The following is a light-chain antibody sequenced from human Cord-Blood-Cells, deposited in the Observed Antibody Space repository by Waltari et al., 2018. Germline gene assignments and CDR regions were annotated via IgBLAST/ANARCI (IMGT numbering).Light chain of an antibody. V-gene: IGLV1-40*01. Sequence: QSVLTQPPSVSGAPGQRVTLSCTGSSSNSGAGYDLHWYQQLPGTAPKPLIYGNSNRPSGVPDRFSGSKSGTSASLAITGLQAEDEADYYCQSYDSSLSGWVFGGGTKLTVL. J-gene: IGLJ3*02. CDR2: GNS. CDR1: SSNSGAGYD. CDR3: QSYDSSLSGWV.